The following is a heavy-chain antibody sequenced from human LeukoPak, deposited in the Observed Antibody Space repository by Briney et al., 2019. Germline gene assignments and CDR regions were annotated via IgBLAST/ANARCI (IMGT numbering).Heavy chain of an antibody. CDR2: IKSKTDGGTT. D-gene: IGHD3-22*01. CDR3: SVDSSGYYYFDC. Sequence: GGSLRLSCAASGFTFSNAWMSWVRQAPGKGLEWVGRIKSKTDGGTTDYAAPVQGRFTISRDDSKNTLYLQMNSLKTEDTAVYYCSVDSSGYYYFDCWGQGTLVTVSS. CDR1: GFTFSNAW. J-gene: IGHJ4*02. V-gene: IGHV3-15*01.